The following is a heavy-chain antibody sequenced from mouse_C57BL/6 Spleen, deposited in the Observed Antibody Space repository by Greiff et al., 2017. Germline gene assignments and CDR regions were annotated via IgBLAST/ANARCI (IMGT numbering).Heavy chain of an antibody. V-gene: IGHV1-50*01. Sequence: QVQLKQPGAELVKPGASVKLSCKASGFTFTSYWMQWVKQRPGQGLEWIGEIDPSDSDTNYKQKFKGKATLTVDTSSSTDYMQLSRLTSEDSAVYDWAKGEDRAYPMDYWGQGASVTVSS. CDR2: IDPSDSDT. CDR3: AKGEDRAYPMDY. J-gene: IGHJ4*01. CDR1: GFTFTSYW. D-gene: IGHD2-13*01.